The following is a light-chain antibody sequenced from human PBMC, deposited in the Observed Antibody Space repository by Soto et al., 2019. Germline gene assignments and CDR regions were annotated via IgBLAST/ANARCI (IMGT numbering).Light chain of an antibody. J-gene: IGLJ7*01. CDR3: LVSLSGARV. CDR2: DTR. Sequence: QAVVTQEPSLTESPGGTVTLTCGSNTGAVTSGHYPYWFQQKPGQAPRTLIYDTRNKHSWTPARFSGSLLGGKAALTLSGAQPEDEAVYYCLVSLSGARVFGGGTQLTVL. CDR1: TGAVTSGHY. V-gene: IGLV7-46*01.